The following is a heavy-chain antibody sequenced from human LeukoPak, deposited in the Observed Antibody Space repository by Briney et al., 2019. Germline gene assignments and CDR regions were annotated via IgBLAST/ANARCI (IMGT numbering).Heavy chain of an antibody. CDR2: IYYDGSTK. J-gene: IGHJ4*02. CDR1: GFTFSSYG. D-gene: IGHD3-22*01. CDR3: ARGFYYDSSGADY. V-gene: IGHV3-33*01. Sequence: GGSLRLSCAASGFTFSSYGMHWVRQAPGKGLEWVAVIYYDGSTKYNADSEKGRFTISRDNSKNTLYLQMNSLRAEATAVYYCARGFYYDSSGADYWGQGTLVTVSS.